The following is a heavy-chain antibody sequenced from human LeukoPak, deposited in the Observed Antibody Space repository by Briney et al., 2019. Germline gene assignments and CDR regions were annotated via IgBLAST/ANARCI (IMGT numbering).Heavy chain of an antibody. CDR1: GGSISSYY. CDR2: IYYSGST. CDR3: ARVQAYGGKGYFDY. Sequence: PSETLSLTCTVSGGSISSYYWSWIRQPPGRGLEWIGYIYYSGSTNYNPSLKSRVTISVDTSKNQFSLKLSSVTAADTAVYYCARVQAYGGKGYFDYWGQGTLVTVSS. D-gene: IGHD4-23*01. V-gene: IGHV4-59*01. J-gene: IGHJ4*02.